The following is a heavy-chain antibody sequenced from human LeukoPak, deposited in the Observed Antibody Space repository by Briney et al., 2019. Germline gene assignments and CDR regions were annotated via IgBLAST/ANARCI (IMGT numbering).Heavy chain of an antibody. J-gene: IGHJ4*02. V-gene: IGHV1-69*04. Sequence: SVKVSCKASGGTFSSYAISWVRQAPGQGLEWMGRIIPILGIANYAQKFQGRVTITAGKSTSTAYMELSSLRSEDTAVYYCARGGDSSGYLDYWGQGTLVTVSS. CDR1: GGTFSSYA. D-gene: IGHD3-22*01. CDR2: IIPILGIA. CDR3: ARGGDSSGYLDY.